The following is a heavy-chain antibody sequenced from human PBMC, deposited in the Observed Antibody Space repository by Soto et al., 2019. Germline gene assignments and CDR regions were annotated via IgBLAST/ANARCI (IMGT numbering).Heavy chain of an antibody. D-gene: IGHD6-13*01. CDR1: GYTFTSYD. CDR3: ASASSSSTYYYYGMDV. J-gene: IGHJ6*02. CDR2: MNPNSGNT. Sequence: QVQLVQSGAEVKKPGASVKVSCKASGYTFTSYDINWVRQATGQGLEWMGWMNPNSGNTGYAQKFQGRVTRTRNTSISTAYMELSSLRSEDTAVYYCASASSSSTYYYYGMDVWGQGTTVTVSS. V-gene: IGHV1-8*01.